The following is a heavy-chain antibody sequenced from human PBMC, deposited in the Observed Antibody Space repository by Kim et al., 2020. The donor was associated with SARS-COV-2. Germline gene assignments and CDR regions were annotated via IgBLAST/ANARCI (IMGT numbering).Heavy chain of an antibody. D-gene: IGHD4-4*01. J-gene: IGHJ4*02. CDR2: IYNDGRT. V-gene: IGHV3-53*01. Sequence: GGSLRLSCAASGFIVSRNHMTWVRQAPGKGLEWVSLIYNDGRTFYADSVEGRFTISRDSSKNTLYLQMNSLRADDTAVYYCARDGTYRLEYWGQGNLINV. CDR3: ARDGTYRLEY. CDR1: GFIVSRNH.